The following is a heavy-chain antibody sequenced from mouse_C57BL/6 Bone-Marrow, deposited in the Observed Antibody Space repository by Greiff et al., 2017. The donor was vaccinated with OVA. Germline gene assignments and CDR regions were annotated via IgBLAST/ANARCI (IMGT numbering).Heavy chain of an antibody. V-gene: IGHV1-64*01. D-gene: IGHD2-4*01. CDR2: IHPNSGST. CDR1: GYTFTSYW. J-gene: IGHJ2*01. CDR3: ARDGGLRRDFDY. Sequence: QVQLQQPGAELVKPGASVKLSCKASGYTFTSYWMHWVKQRPGQGLEWIGMIHPNSGSTNYNEKFKSKATLTVDKSSSTAYMQLSSLTSEDSAVYYGARDGGLRRDFDYWGQGTTLTVSS.